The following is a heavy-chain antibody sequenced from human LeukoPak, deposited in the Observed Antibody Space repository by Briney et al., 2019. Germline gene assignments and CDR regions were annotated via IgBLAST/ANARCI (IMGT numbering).Heavy chain of an antibody. V-gene: IGHV4-38-2*02. CDR2: IYHSGST. CDR1: GYSITSGYF. J-gene: IGHJ6*04. CDR3: ARVGTVNYYYGMDV. Sequence: SETLSLTCTVSGYSITSGYFWGWIRQPPGKGLEWIGRIYHSGSTNYNSSLKSRVTISVDTSKNQMSLKLNSVTAADTAVYYCARVGTVNYYYGMDVWGKGTTVTVSS. D-gene: IGHD4-17*01.